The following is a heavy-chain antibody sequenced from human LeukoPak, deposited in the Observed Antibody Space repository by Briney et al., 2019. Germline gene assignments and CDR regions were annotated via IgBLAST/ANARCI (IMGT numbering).Heavy chain of an antibody. J-gene: IGHJ4*02. Sequence: AGGSLRLSCAASGFTFSSYWMSWVRQAPGKGLEWVANIKQDGSEKYYVDSVKGRFTISRDNAKNSLYLQMNSLRAVDTAVYYCVRGFCSSTSCLRRLDYWGQGTLVTVSS. CDR1: GFTFSSYW. CDR3: VRGFCSSTSCLRRLDY. D-gene: IGHD2-2*01. CDR2: IKQDGSEK. V-gene: IGHV3-7*04.